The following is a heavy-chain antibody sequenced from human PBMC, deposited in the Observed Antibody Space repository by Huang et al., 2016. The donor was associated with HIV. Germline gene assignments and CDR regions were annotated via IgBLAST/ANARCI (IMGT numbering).Heavy chain of an antibody. CDR1: GYTFTTSA. V-gene: IGHV7-4-1*02. D-gene: IGHD2-2*01. CDR3: ARAGVPDASFAFDI. Sequence: QVQLVQSASELRKPGAYVKISCPSSGYTFTTSAVTWGRQAPGQGLEWMGWSNTDTGDPTYGQGFTGRFVFSVDTSVSTAYLQISSLKPEDTAVYYCARAGVPDASFAFDIWGQGTMVTVSS. J-gene: IGHJ3*02. CDR2: SNTDTGDP.